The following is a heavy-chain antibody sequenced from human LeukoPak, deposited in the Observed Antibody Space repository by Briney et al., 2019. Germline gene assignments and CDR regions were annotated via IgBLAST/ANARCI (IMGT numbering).Heavy chain of an antibody. J-gene: IGHJ4*02. D-gene: IGHD2-2*01. CDR3: AKDDGSVVVPLSVDY. CDR2: ISGSGGST. CDR1: GFTFSSYA. V-gene: IGHV3-23*01. Sequence: GGSLRLSCAASGFTFSSYAMSWVRQAPGKGLEWVSAISGSGGSTYYADSVKGRFTISRDNSKNTLYLQMNSLRAEDTAVYHCAKDDGSVVVPLSVDYWGQGTLVTVSS.